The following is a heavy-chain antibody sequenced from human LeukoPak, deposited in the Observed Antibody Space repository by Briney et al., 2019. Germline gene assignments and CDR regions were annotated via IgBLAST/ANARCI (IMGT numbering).Heavy chain of an antibody. V-gene: IGHV3-11*04. J-gene: IGHJ4*02. Sequence: PGGSLRLSCAASGFTFSDYFMGWVRQAPGKGLEWVSYITNNGRKTYYADSMKGRFTISRDNAKNSLFLQMNSLRAEDTALYYCARAGMDGRGYYQGFDHWGQGTLVTVSS. CDR3: ARAGMDGRGYYQGFDH. CDR2: ITNNGRKT. D-gene: IGHD3-22*01. CDR1: GFTFSDYF.